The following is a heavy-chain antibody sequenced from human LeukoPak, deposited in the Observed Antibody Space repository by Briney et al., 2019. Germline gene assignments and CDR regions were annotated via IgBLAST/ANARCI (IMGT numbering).Heavy chain of an antibody. CDR1: GGSFSGYY. CDR2: IHHSGST. Sequence: SETLSLTCAVYGGSFSGYYFTWIRQPPGKGVEWIGEIHHSGSTNYNPSLKSRVTISLDASKNQISLRLSSVTAADTAVYYCARGQVAGYYFDYWGQGTLVTVSS. J-gene: IGHJ4*02. CDR3: ARGQVAGYYFDY. V-gene: IGHV4-34*01. D-gene: IGHD6-19*01.